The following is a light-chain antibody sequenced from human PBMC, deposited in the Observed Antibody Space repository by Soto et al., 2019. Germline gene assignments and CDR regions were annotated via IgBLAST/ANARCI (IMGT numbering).Light chain of an antibody. CDR3: QQRYSSKT. J-gene: IGKJ1*01. CDR1: QSISNY. Sequence: EIVLTQSPATLSLSPGERATLSCRASQSISNYLAWYQQKPGQAPRLLIYDASNRATGIPARFSGTGYGTDFTLTISSLEPADFAVYYCQQRYSSKTFGQGTKVEIK. V-gene: IGKV3-11*01. CDR2: DAS.